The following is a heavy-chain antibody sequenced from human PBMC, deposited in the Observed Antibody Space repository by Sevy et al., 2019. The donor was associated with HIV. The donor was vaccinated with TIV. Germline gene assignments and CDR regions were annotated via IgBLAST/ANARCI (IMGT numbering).Heavy chain of an antibody. V-gene: IGHV7-4-1*02. J-gene: IGHJ4*02. Sequence: ASVKVSCKASGYTFTSYAMNWVRQAPGQGLEWMGGINTNTGNPTYAQGFTGRFVFSFDTSVRTAYLQISSLKAEDTAVYYCARVGGLEPVDYWGQGTLVTVSS. CDR3: ARVGGLEPVDY. CDR2: INTNTGNP. CDR1: GYTFTSYA. D-gene: IGHD1-1*01.